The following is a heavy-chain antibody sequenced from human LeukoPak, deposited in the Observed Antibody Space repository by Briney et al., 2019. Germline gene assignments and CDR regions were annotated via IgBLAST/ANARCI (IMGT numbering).Heavy chain of an antibody. V-gene: IGHV3-23*01. D-gene: IGHD2-15*01. J-gene: IGHJ4*02. CDR3: AKSSGASTYYFDY. CDR2: MSADGGGT. CDR1: GFIFSSYA. Sequence: PGGSLRLSCAASGFIFSSYAMSWVPQAPGKGLEWVSAMSADGGGTYIADSLKGRCTISRDNSKSTLSLQMNSLRDEDTAIYYCAKSSGASTYYFDYWGQGILVTVS.